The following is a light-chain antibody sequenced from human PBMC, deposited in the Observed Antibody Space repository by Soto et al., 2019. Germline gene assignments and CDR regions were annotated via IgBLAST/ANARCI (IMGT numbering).Light chain of an antibody. CDR3: HQYDNAPQT. J-gene: IGKJ2*01. CDR2: GAS. CDR1: QTLRRTY. V-gene: IGKV3-20*01. Sequence: EIVLMQSPGTLSLSPGERATLSCRASQTLRRTYIAWYQQKPGQAHRVLIYGASKRATGIPDRFSGSGSGTDFSLTISRLEPEDFAVYYCHQYDNAPQTYGQWTKVEIK.